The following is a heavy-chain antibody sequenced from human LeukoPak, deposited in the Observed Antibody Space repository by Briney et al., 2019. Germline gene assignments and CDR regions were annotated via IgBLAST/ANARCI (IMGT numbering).Heavy chain of an antibody. J-gene: IGHJ4*02. CDR1: GFTFSGYS. Sequence: GGSLRLSCAASGFTFSGYSMNWVRQAPGKGLEWVSHISSSSSPIYYADSVKGRFTISRDNAKNSLYLQMNSLRAEDTAVYYCARGRSGWYFDYWGQGTLVTVSS. D-gene: IGHD6-19*01. CDR3: ARGRSGWYFDY. CDR2: ISSSSSPI. V-gene: IGHV3-48*01.